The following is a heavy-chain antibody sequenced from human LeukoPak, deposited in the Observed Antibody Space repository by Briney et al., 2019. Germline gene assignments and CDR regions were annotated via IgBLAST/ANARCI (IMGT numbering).Heavy chain of an antibody. J-gene: IGHJ4*02. CDR2: INHSGST. D-gene: IGHD5-18*01. Sequence: SETLSLTCAVYGGSFSGYYWSWIRQPPGKGLEWIGEINHSGSTNCNPSLKSRVTISVDTSKNQFSLKLSSVTAADTAVYYCARAPAGYGLFDYWGQGTLVTVSS. V-gene: IGHV4-34*01. CDR3: ARAPAGYGLFDY. CDR1: GGSFSGYY.